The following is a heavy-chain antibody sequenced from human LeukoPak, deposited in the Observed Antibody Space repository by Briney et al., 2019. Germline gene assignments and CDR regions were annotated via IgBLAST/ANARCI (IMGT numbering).Heavy chain of an antibody. V-gene: IGHV4-34*01. CDR3: ARDKLLWTAAGSIDP. D-gene: IGHD6-13*01. CDR2: INHSGST. J-gene: IGHJ5*02. CDR1: GGSFSGYY. Sequence: PSETLSLTCAVYGGSFSGYYWSWIRQPPGKGLEWIGEINHSGSTNYNPSLKSRVTISVDTSKNQFSLKLSSVTAADTAVYYCARDKLLWTAAGSIDPWGQGTLVTVSS.